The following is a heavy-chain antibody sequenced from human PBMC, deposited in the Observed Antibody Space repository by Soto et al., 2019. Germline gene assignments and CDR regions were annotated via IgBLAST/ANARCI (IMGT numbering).Heavy chain of an antibody. Sequence: QVQLQESGPGLVKPSETLSLTCTVSGGSISSYYWTWIRQPPGKGLEWIGFMYNSGSTHYNPSLTSRVTISLDTSKNQFSLNLRSVTASDTAVSYCASMGYHYGSGSYPLDYWGQGTLVTVSS. J-gene: IGHJ4*02. V-gene: IGHV4-59*08. CDR2: MYNSGST. D-gene: IGHD3-10*01. CDR3: ASMGYHYGSGSYPLDY. CDR1: GGSISSYY.